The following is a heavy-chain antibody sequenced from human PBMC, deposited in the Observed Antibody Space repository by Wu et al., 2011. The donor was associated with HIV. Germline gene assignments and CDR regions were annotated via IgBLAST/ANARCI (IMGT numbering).Heavy chain of an antibody. J-gene: IGHJ4*02. Sequence: QVQLVRVWAWRSEKPGSSVKVSCKASEAPSTAMVSLGCDRPLDKGLSGWEGSVPIFGTANYAQKFQGRVTITADKSTSTAYMELSSLRSEDTAMYYCARDFGGDGDSWGHGNPGHRLL. D-gene: IGHD2-21*01. CDR2: SVPIFGTA. V-gene: IGHV1-69*14. CDR1: EAPSTAMV. CDR3: ARDFGGDGDS.